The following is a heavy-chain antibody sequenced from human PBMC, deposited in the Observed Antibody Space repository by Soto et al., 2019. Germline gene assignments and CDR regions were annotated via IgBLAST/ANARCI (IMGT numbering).Heavy chain of an antibody. D-gene: IGHD3-10*01. CDR1: GYTFTSYV. Sequence: GASVKVSCKASGYTFTSYVMHWVRQAPGQRLEWMGWINAGNGNTKYSQNFQGRVTITRDTSASTAYMDLSSLRSEDTAVYYCARDRGARAFDIWGQGTMVTVS. CDR2: INAGNGNT. CDR3: ARDRGARAFDI. V-gene: IGHV1-3*01. J-gene: IGHJ3*02.